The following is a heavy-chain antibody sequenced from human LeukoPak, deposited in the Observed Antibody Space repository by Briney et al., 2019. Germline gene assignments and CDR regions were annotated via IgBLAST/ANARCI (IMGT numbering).Heavy chain of an antibody. CDR3: ARDPFNPDCSSTSCPDAFDI. CDR1: GYTFTSYA. CDR2: INAGNGNT. V-gene: IGHV1-3*01. D-gene: IGHD2-2*01. Sequence: GASVKVSCKASGYTFTSYAMHWVRQAPGQRLEWMGWINAGNGNTKYSQKFQGRVTITRDTSASTAYMELSSPRSEDTAVYYCARDPFNPDCSSTSCPDAFDIWGQGTMVTVSS. J-gene: IGHJ3*02.